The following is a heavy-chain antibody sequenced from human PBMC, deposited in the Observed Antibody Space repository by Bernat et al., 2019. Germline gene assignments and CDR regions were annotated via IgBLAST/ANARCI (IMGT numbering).Heavy chain of an antibody. Sequence: QVQLQESGPGLVKPSETLSLTCTVSAGSISSNNYFWGWIREPPGKGLEWIGSVYSSGSTYYNPSLKSRVTISVDTSKNQFSLKLSSVTAADTAVYYCARDSGVTMVQGVYNWFDPWGQGTLVTVSS. D-gene: IGHD3-10*01. CDR2: VYSSGST. V-gene: IGHV4-39*07. CDR3: ARDSGVTMVQGVYNWFDP. CDR1: AGSISSNNYF. J-gene: IGHJ5*02.